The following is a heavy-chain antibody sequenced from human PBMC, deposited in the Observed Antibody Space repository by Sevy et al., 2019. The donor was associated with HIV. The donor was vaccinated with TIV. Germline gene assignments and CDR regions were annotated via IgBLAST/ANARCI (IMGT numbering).Heavy chain of an antibody. CDR1: GFDFANAW. J-gene: IGHJ4*02. CDR2: IKSITDGGAA. Sequence: GGSLRLSCTASGFDFANAWMNWVRQAPGKGLEWVGHIKSITDGGAADYAAPVKGRFTISRHDSKNTLYLHMNSLKAEGTAVYYCSTDDLISYWGRGTLVTVSS. V-gene: IGHV3-15*07. CDR3: STDDLISY.